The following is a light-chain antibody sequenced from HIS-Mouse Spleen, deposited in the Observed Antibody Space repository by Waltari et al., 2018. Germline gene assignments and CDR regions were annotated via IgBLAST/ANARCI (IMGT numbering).Light chain of an antibody. CDR1: RSDAGGYNY. Sequence: QSALTQPASVSGSPGQSITISCTGTRSDAGGYNYVSWYQQHPGKAPKLMIYEVSNRPSGVSNRFSGSKSGNTASLTISGLQAEDEADYYCSSYTSSSTLVVFGGGTKLTVL. V-gene: IGLV2-14*01. J-gene: IGLJ2*01. CDR2: EVS. CDR3: SSYTSSSTLVV.